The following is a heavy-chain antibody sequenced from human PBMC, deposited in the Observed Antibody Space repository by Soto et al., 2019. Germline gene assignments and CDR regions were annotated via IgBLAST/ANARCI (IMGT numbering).Heavy chain of an antibody. CDR1: GYTFTSYG. J-gene: IGHJ4*02. D-gene: IGHD2-2*01. CDR2: ISAYNGNT. V-gene: IGHV1-18*01. CDR3: AGSSAGVPAAMLDY. Sequence: QVQLVQSGAEVKKPGASVKVSCKASGYTFTSYGISWVRQAPGQGLEWRGWISAYNGNTNYAQKLQGRVTMTTDTSPSTAYMELRSLRSDDTAVYCCAGSSAGVPAAMLDYWGQVTLVTVSS.